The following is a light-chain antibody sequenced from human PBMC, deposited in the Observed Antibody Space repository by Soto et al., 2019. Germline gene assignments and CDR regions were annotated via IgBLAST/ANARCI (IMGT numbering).Light chain of an antibody. V-gene: IGKV3-20*01. Sequence: EKVLTQSPGTLSLSPGERATLSCRASQSVSSSYFAWYQQKPGQAPRLLIYAASRRATGIPDRFSGSGSGTDFTLTINILEPEDFAVYYCQQYGTSPYTFGQGTKLEIK. CDR1: QSVSSSY. CDR3: QQYGTSPYT. CDR2: AAS. J-gene: IGKJ2*01.